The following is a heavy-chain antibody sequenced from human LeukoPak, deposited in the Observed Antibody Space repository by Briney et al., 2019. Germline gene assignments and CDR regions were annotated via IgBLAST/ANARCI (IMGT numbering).Heavy chain of an antibody. CDR2: IIPIFGTA. J-gene: IGHJ3*02. V-gene: IGHV1-69*05. Sequence: ASVKVSCKASGGTFSSYAISWVRQAPGQGLEWMGEIIPIFGTANYAQKFQGRVTITTDESTSTAYMELSSLRSEDTAVYYCAREKKRITIFGVVPDAFDIWGQGTMVTVSS. CDR3: AREKKRITIFGVVPDAFDI. CDR1: GGTFSSYA. D-gene: IGHD3-3*01.